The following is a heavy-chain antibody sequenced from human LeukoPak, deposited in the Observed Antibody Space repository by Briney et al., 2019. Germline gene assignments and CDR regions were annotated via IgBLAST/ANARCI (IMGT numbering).Heavy chain of an antibody. CDR3: AREDEGITIFGVVNNWFDP. CDR2: IFDSGDT. Sequence: PSETLSLTCTVSGGSISSYYWSWIRQTPGKGLEWIGNIFDSGDTNYNPSLQSRVTISVDTSKNQFSLKLSSVTAADTAVYYCAREDEGITIFGVVNNWFDPWGQGTLVTVSS. J-gene: IGHJ5*02. V-gene: IGHV4-59*12. D-gene: IGHD3-3*01. CDR1: GGSISSYY.